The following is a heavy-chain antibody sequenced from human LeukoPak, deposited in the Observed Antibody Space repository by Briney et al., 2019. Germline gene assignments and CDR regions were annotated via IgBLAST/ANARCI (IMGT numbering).Heavy chain of an antibody. D-gene: IGHD2-2*01. V-gene: IGHV1-69*15. CDR2: IIPIFGTA. CDR3: ARRRDIVVVPAANTLYYYGMDV. Sequence: GSSVKVSCKASGGTFSSYAISWVRQAPGQGLEWMGRIIPIFGTANYAQKFQGRVTITADESTSTAYMELSSLRSEDTAVYYCARRRDIVVVPAANTLYYYGMDVWGKGTTVTVSS. CDR1: GGTFSSYA. J-gene: IGHJ6*04.